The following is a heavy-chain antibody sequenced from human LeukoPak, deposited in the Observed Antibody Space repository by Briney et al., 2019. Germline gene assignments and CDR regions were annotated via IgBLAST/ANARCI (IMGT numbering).Heavy chain of an antibody. Sequence: SETLSLTCTVSGGSISSYYWSWIRQPPGKGLEWIGYIYYSGSTNYNPSLESRVTISVDTSKNQISLKLSSVTAADTAVYYCAREGAWAFDPWGQGTLVTVSS. CDR2: IYYSGST. CDR3: AREGAWAFDP. J-gene: IGHJ5*02. V-gene: IGHV4-59*01. CDR1: GGSISSYY. D-gene: IGHD3-16*01.